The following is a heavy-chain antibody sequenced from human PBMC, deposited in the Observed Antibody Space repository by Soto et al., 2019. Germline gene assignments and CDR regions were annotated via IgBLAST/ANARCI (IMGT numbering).Heavy chain of an antibody. D-gene: IGHD3-22*01. Sequence: PGGSLRLSCAASGLTFSSYGMHWVRQAPSRGLEWVAGISYDGRNKYYVDNVKGRFTITRDNSKNTLDLQMNSLRVEDTADFYCAQDTYYHDTSGYYTFDYWGQGALVTVSS. CDR3: AQDTYYHDTSGYYTFDY. CDR2: ISYDGRNK. V-gene: IGHV3-30*18. J-gene: IGHJ4*02. CDR1: GLTFSSYG.